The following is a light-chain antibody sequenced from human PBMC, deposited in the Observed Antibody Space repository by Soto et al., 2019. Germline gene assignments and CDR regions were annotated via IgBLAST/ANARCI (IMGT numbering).Light chain of an antibody. CDR3: QHYRRSPGRT. Sequence: EILLAQSPGTLSLSPGERATLSCRASQSVRTSFLAWYQQKPGQAPRLLIYGASSRATGIPDRFSGSGSGTDFTLTISRLEPEDFALYYCQHYRRSPGRTFGQVTKADIK. V-gene: IGKV3-20*01. CDR1: QSVRTSF. J-gene: IGKJ1*01. CDR2: GAS.